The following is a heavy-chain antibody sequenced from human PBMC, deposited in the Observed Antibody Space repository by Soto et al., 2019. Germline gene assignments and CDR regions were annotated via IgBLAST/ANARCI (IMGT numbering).Heavy chain of an antibody. CDR2: IYAGGST. D-gene: IGHD6-13*01. Sequence: LRLSCAASGFSVSNTYMSWVRQSPGQGLEWVSIIYAGGSTYNADSVKGRFTISRDTSSNTLYLQMTNLRADDTAVYYCARDSGASSWPGVFDCWGQGXLVTVYS. J-gene: IGHJ4*02. CDR1: GFSVSNTY. CDR3: ARDSGASSWPGVFDC. V-gene: IGHV3-53*01.